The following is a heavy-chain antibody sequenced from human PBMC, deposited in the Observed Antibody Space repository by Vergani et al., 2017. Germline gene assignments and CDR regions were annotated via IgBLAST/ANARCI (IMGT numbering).Heavy chain of an antibody. D-gene: IGHD3-9*01. CDR3: VRDKTYYDTLIGYAGYYFDS. Sequence: QVQLQESGPGLVRPSETLSLTCTVSAYSISSGFFWGWIRQPPGKGLEWIGSMDYNGLAYYSPSLKSRVTISVETPKNQLSLKLSSVTAADPAVYYCVRDKTYYDTLIGYAGYYFDSWGQGALVTVS. J-gene: IGHJ4*02. CDR2: MDYNGLA. CDR1: AYSISSGFF. V-gene: IGHV4-38-2*02.